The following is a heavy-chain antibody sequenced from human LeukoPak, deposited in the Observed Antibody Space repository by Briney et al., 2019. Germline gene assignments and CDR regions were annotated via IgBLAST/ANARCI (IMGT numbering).Heavy chain of an antibody. CDR1: GGSFSGYY. J-gene: IGHJ4*02. Sequence: PSETLSLTCAVYGGSFSGYYWNWIRQPPGKGLEWIGEINQRGSTNYNPSLKSRVTISVDTSKNQFSLNLKSVTAADTAVYYCATDGSRGYYDSSGYPFDYWGQGTLVTVSS. CDR3: ATDGSRGYYDSSGYPFDY. V-gene: IGHV4-34*01. CDR2: INQRGST. D-gene: IGHD3-22*01.